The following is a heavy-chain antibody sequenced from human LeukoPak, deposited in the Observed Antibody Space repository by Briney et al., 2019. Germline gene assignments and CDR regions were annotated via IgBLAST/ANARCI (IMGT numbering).Heavy chain of an antibody. J-gene: IGHJ4*02. Sequence: PSETLSLTCTVSGGSISSSSYYWGWIRQPPGKGLEWIGEINHSGSTNYNPSLKSRVTISVDTSKNQFSLKLSSVTAADTAVYYCARDNRGDYYDSSGSLYYFDYWGQGTLVTVSS. V-gene: IGHV4-39*07. CDR3: ARDNRGDYYDSSGSLYYFDY. CDR2: INHSGST. CDR1: GGSISSSSYY. D-gene: IGHD3-22*01.